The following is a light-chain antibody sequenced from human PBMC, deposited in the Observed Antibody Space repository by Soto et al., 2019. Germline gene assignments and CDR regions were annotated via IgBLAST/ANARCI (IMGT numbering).Light chain of an antibody. Sequence: QSVLTQPPSVSGTPGQSVTISCSGSSSSVGTIFVYWYQQIPGTAPKLLIYANTNRPSGVPDRFSGSKSGTSASLAITGLQAEDEADYYCQSYDNSLSGPVVFGGGTKLTAL. V-gene: IGLV1-40*01. CDR2: ANT. CDR3: QSYDNSLSGPVV. CDR1: SSSVGTIF. J-gene: IGLJ3*02.